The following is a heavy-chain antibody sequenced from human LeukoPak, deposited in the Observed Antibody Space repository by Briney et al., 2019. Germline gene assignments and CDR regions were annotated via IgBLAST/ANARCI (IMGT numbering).Heavy chain of an antibody. Sequence: ASVKVSCKASGYTFTGYYMHWVRQAPGQGLEWMGRIIPIFGTANYAQKSQGRVTITTDESTSTAYMELSSLRSEDTAVYYCAREYYYDSPHCWGQGTLVTVSS. CDR1: GYTFTGYY. CDR2: IIPIFGTA. CDR3: AREYYYDSPHC. V-gene: IGHV1-69*05. D-gene: IGHD3-22*01. J-gene: IGHJ4*02.